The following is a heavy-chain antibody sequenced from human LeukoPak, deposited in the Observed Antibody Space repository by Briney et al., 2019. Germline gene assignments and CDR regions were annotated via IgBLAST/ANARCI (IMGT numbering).Heavy chain of an antibody. Sequence: GGSLRLSCAASGFTFSSYSMNWVRQAPGKGLEWVSSISSSSSYIYYADSVKGRFTISRDNSKNTLYLQMDSLRAEDTAVYYCARAQLNYDFWSGYRQYNWFDPWGQGTLVTVSS. CDR3: ARAQLNYDFWSGYRQYNWFDP. CDR1: GFTFSSYS. D-gene: IGHD3-3*01. J-gene: IGHJ5*02. CDR2: ISSSSSYI. V-gene: IGHV3-21*01.